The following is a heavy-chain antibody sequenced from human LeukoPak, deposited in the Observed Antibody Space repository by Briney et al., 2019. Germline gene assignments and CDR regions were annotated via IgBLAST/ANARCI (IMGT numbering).Heavy chain of an antibody. CDR2: MNPNSGNT. V-gene: IGHV1-8*01. Sequence: ASVKVSCRASGYTFTSSDINWVRQATGQGLEWMGWMNPNSGNTGYAQNFQGRVIMTRNTSIATAYMELTSLKSEDTAVYYCARGFRIQSHDYGPYYYMDVWDKGTTVTVSS. D-gene: IGHD4-17*01. CDR3: ARGFRIQSHDYGPYYYMDV. J-gene: IGHJ6*03. CDR1: GYTFTSSD.